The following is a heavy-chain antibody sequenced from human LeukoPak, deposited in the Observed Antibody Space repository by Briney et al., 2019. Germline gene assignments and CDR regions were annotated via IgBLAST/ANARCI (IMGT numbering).Heavy chain of an antibody. D-gene: IGHD6-13*01. CDR1: GFTVSSNY. CDR3: VRGGYSSSLYQGAFDI. J-gene: IGHJ3*02. Sequence: QPGGSLRLSCAVSGFTVSSNYVSWVRQAPGKGLEWVSVIYGGGTTYYADSVKGRFPVSRDNSKSKLYLQMNSLRAEDTAVYYCVRGGYSSSLYQGAFDIWGQGAMVTVSS. V-gene: IGHV3-53*01. CDR2: IYGGGTT.